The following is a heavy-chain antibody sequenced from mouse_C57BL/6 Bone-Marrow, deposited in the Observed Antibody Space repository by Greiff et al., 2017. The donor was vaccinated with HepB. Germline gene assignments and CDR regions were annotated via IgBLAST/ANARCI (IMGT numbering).Heavy chain of an antibody. Sequence: EVQLQQSGAELVRPGASVKLSCTASGFNIKDDYMHWVKQRPEQGLEWIGWIDPENGDTEYASKFQGQATITADTSSNTAYLQLSSLTSEDTAVYYLTRYDSRFAYWGQGTLVTVSA. CDR2: IDPENGDT. J-gene: IGHJ3*01. D-gene: IGHD2-4*01. CDR3: TRYDSRFAY. V-gene: IGHV14-4*01. CDR1: GFNIKDDY.